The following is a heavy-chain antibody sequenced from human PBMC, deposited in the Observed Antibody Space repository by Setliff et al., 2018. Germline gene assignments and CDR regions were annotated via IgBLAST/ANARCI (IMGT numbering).Heavy chain of an antibody. Sequence: PSETLSLTCAVSGYSISSPHYWGWIRQPPGKGLEWIGSIKHSGNTYYNPSLKSRVTISVDTSNNQFSLKLTSVTAADTAVYYCGRGFSRIEGWGNWFDPWGQGILVTVSS. CDR1: GYSISSPHY. CDR3: GRGFSRIEGWGNWFDP. J-gene: IGHJ5*02. V-gene: IGHV4-38-2*01. CDR2: IKHSGNT. D-gene: IGHD2-15*01.